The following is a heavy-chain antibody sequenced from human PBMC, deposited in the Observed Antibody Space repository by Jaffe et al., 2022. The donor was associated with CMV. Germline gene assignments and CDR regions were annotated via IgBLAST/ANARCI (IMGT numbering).Heavy chain of an antibody. V-gene: IGHV3-21*01. CDR1: GFTFSSYS. CDR3: ARGGGTTGTTDGDYYYYMDV. CDR2: ISSSSSYI. J-gene: IGHJ6*03. D-gene: IGHD1-1*01. Sequence: EVQLVESGGGLVKPGGSLRLSCAASGFTFSSYSMNWVRQAPGKGLEWVSSISSSSSYIYYADSVKGRFTISRDNAKNSLYLQMNSLRAEDTAVYYCARGGGTTGTTDGDYYYYMDVWGKGTTVTVSS.